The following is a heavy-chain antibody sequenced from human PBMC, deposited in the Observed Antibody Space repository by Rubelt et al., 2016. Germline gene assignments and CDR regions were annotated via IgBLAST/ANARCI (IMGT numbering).Heavy chain of an antibody. J-gene: IGHJ4*02. CDR1: GGSFTDYY. V-gene: IGHV4-34*01. D-gene: IGHD3-10*01. CDR3: ARYYYTPRGYDY. CDR2: INHRGNT. Sequence: QVQLQQWGAGLLKPSETLSLTCAVYGGSFTDYYWSWIRQAPGKGLEWIGEINHRGNTNYNPSLKTRVAMSVDKSKNQFSLRLTSVTAADTALYFCARYYYTPRGYDYWGQGTLVTVSS.